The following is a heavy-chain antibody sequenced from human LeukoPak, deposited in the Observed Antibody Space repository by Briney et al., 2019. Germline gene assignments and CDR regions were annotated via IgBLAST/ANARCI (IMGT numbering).Heavy chain of an antibody. CDR1: GFTFSTYW. V-gene: IGHV3-7*01. J-gene: IGHJ3*02. CDR3: ARDQWLANDAFDI. CDR2: IKQDGSEK. D-gene: IGHD6-19*01. Sequence: QSGGSLRLSCTASGFTFSTYWMSWVRQAPGKGLEWVANIKQDGSEKDYVDSVKGRFTISRDNAKNSLYLQMNSLRAEDTALYYCARDQWLANDAFDIWGQGTMVTVSS.